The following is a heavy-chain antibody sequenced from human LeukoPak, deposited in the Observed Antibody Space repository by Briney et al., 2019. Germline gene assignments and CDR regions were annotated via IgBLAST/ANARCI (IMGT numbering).Heavy chain of an antibody. V-gene: IGHV3-48*03. Sequence: GGSLRLSCAASGFTFSSYEVNWVRQAPGKGLEWVSYISSSGSTIYYADSVKGRFTISRDNAKNSLYLQMNSLRAEDTAVYYCARQLRYFDWLGTGLDYWGQGTLVTVSS. J-gene: IGHJ4*02. CDR3: ARQLRYFDWLGTGLDY. D-gene: IGHD3-9*01. CDR2: ISSSGSTI. CDR1: GFTFSSYE.